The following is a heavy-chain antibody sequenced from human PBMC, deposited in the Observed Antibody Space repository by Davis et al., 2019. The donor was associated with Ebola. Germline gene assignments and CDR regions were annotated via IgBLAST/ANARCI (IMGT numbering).Heavy chain of an antibody. Sequence: GESLKISCKASGYSFTNYWTGWVRQMPGKGLEWMGIIYAGDSDTRYSPSFQGQVTIAADKSINTAYLQWSSLKASDTAIYYCARRRVIHDLSTNDYFDFWGQGTLVTVSS. J-gene: IGHJ4*02. CDR3: ARRRVIHDLSTNDYFDF. CDR1: GYSFTNYW. V-gene: IGHV5-51*01. CDR2: IYAGDSDT. D-gene: IGHD5/OR15-5a*01.